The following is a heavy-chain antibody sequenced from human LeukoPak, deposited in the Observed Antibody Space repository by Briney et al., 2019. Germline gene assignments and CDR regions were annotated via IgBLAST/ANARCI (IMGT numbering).Heavy chain of an antibody. CDR3: ARTQAYLTFDY. D-gene: IGHD2-2*01. CDR2: IKSKTDGGTT. CDR1: GFTFSNAW. Sequence: GGSLRLSCAASGFTFSNAWMSWVRQAPGKGLEWVGRIKSKTDGGTTDYAALVKGRFTISRDDSKNTLYLQMNSLKTEDTAVYYCARTQAYLTFDYWGQGTLVSVSS. J-gene: IGHJ4*02. V-gene: IGHV3-15*01.